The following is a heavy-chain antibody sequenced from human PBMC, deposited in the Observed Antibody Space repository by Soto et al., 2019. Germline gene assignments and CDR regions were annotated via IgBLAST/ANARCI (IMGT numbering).Heavy chain of an antibody. CDR2: ISGSGGST. J-gene: IGHJ4*02. V-gene: IGHV3-23*01. CDR1: GFTFSSYA. Sequence: EVQLLESGGGLVQRGVSLRLSCAASGFTFSSYAMSWVRQAPGKGLEWVSAISGSGGSTYYADSVKGRFTISRENSKNTLYLQMNSLRAEDTAVYYCATSIVNTVTTYGVDLDYWGQGTLVTVSS. D-gene: IGHD4-17*01. CDR3: ATSIVNTVTTYGVDLDY.